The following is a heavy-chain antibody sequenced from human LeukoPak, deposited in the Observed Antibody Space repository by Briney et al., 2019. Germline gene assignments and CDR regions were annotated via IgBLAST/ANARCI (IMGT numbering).Heavy chain of an antibody. J-gene: IGHJ4*02. V-gene: IGHV1-18*04. D-gene: IGHD1-26*01. Sequence: APVKVSCKASGYTFTSYGISWVRQAPGQGLEWMGWISPYNGNTNYAQKLQGRVTMTTDTPTRTAYMELRSLRSDDTAVYYCARALTSGSYFLGYFDYWGQGTLVTVSS. CDR2: ISPYNGNT. CDR3: ARALTSGSYFLGYFDY. CDR1: GYTFTSYG.